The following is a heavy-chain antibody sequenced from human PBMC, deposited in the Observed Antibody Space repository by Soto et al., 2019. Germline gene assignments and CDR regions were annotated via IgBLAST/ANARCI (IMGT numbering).Heavy chain of an antibody. J-gene: IGHJ5*02. CDR3: ARCSLVVVPAPGFDP. CDR1: GGSISSGGYY. Sequence: TLSLTCTVSGGSISSGGYYWSWVRQHPGKGLEWIGYIYYSGTTYYNPSLKSRVTISVDTSKNQFSLKLSSVSAADTALYYCARCSLVVVPAPGFDPWGRGTLVTVSS. V-gene: IGHV4-31*03. D-gene: IGHD2-2*01. CDR2: IYYSGTT.